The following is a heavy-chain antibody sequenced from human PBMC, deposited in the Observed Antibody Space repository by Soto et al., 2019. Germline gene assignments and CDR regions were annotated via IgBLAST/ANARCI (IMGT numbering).Heavy chain of an antibody. J-gene: IGHJ4*02. CDR1: GGSVSSGSYY. V-gene: IGHV4-61*01. Sequence: QVQLQESGPGLVKPSETLSLTCTVSGGSVSSGSYYWSWIRQPPGKGLEWIGYIYYSGSTNYNPSLKSRVTISVDTSKNQFSLKLSSVTAADTAVYYCARASQKVRSSSSLFDYWGQGTLVTVSS. D-gene: IGHD6-6*01. CDR2: IYYSGST. CDR3: ARASQKVRSSSSLFDY.